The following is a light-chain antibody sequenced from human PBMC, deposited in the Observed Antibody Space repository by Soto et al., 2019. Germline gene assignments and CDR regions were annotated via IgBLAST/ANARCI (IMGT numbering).Light chain of an antibody. CDR1: QRVSSN. V-gene: IGKV3-15*01. J-gene: IGKJ3*01. Sequence: EIVMTQSPATLSVSPGERTTLSCRASQRVSSNLAGYQQKPGQAPRLFIYGASTRATGIPARFSGSGSGTEFTLTISSLQSEDFAVYYCQQYNNWPFTFGPGTKVDIK. CDR2: GAS. CDR3: QQYNNWPFT.